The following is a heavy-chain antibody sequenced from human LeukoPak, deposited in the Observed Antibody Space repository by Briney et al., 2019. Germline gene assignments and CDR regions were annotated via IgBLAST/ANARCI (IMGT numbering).Heavy chain of an antibody. CDR1: GGTFSSYA. CDR2: IIPIFGTA. D-gene: IGHD2-2*01. V-gene: IGHV1-69*13. Sequence: SVKVSCKASGGTFSSYAISWVRQAPGQGLEWMGGIIPIFGTANYAQKFQGRVTITADESTSTAYMELSSLRSEDTAVYYCARAALGYCSSTSCSYFDYWGQGTLVTVSS. CDR3: ARAALGYCSSTSCSYFDY. J-gene: IGHJ4*02.